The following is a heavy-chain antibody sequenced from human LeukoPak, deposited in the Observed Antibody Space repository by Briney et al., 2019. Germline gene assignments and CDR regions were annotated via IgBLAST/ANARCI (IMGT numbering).Heavy chain of an antibody. CDR1: GFTFSSYW. CDR3: ASFLYSSGDDVFDY. Sequence: PGGSLRLSCAASGFTFSSYWMHCVRQAPGKGLVWVSRINSDGSSTSYADSVKGRFTISRDNAKNTLYLQMNSLRAEDTAVYYCASFLYSSGDDVFDYWGQGTLVTVSS. D-gene: IGHD6-19*01. V-gene: IGHV3-74*01. CDR2: INSDGSST. J-gene: IGHJ4*02.